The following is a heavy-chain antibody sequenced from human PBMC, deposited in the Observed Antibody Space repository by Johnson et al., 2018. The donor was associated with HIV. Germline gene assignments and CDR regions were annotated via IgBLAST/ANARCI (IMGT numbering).Heavy chain of an antibody. CDR3: AKEGGELLLDAFDI. J-gene: IGHJ3*02. D-gene: IGHD1-26*01. CDR1: GFTFSSYA. Sequence: QVQLVESGGGVVQPGRYLRLSCAASGFTFSSYAMHWVRQAPGKGLEWVAVISYDGGNKYYADSVKGRFTISRDNSKNTLYLQMNSLRAEDTAVYYCAKEGGELLLDAFDIWGQGTMVTVSS. V-gene: IGHV3-30-3*01. CDR2: ISYDGGNK.